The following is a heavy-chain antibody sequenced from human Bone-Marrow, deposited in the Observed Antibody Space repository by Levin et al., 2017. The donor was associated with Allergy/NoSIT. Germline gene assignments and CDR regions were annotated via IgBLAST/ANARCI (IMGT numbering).Heavy chain of an antibody. CDR1: EFPVFNNY. J-gene: IGHJ4*02. Sequence: GESLKISCAASEFPVFNNYMSWVRQAPGKGLEWVSTIYSSGVTNYADSVKGRFIISRDRSKNTLYLQMNRLRDEDTAVYYCSRKTDSNPPGAYWGQGTLVTVSS. V-gene: IGHV3-53*01. CDR3: SRKTDSNPPGAY. CDR2: IYSSGVT. D-gene: IGHD6-13*01.